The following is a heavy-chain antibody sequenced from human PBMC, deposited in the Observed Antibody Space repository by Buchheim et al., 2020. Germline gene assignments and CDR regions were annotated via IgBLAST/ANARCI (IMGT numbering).Heavy chain of an antibody. V-gene: IGHV3-23*01. Sequence: EVQLLESGGGLVQPGGSLRLSCEASAFTFRNYAMNWVRQAPGKGLEWVSGIRVSGGGTYYADSVKGRFTISRDNYKNTMSLQMNSLRAEDTAVYYCAKNHLYASGGPDYWGQGTL. CDR1: AFTFRNYA. CDR2: IRVSGGGT. CDR3: AKNHLYASGGPDY. J-gene: IGHJ4*02. D-gene: IGHD2-8*01.